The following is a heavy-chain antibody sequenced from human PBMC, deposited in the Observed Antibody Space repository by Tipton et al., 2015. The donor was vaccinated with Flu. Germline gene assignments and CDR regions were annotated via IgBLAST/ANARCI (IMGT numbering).Heavy chain of an antibody. V-gene: IGHV3-48*03. Sequence: SLRLSCAASGFTFSSYEMNWVRQAPGKGLEWVSYISSSGSTIYYADSVKGRFTISRDNAKNSLYLQMNSLRAEDTAVYYCATDGPNYVWGSYRTFDYWGQGILVTVSS. J-gene: IGHJ4*02. CDR3: ATDGPNYVWGSYRTFDY. D-gene: IGHD3-16*02. CDR1: GFTFSSYE. CDR2: ISSSGSTI.